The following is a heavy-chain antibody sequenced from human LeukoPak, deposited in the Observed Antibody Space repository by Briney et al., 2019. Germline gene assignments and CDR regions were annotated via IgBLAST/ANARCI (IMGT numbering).Heavy chain of an antibody. V-gene: IGHV4-61*02. CDR1: GGSISSGSYY. J-gene: IGHJ4*02. Sequence: SETLSLTCTVSGGSISSGSYYWSWIRQPAGKGLEWIGRIYTSGSTKYDPSLKSRVTISVDTSKNQFSLKLSSVTAADTAVYYCARAALGYCSSTSCYTGSFDYWGQGTLVTVSS. CDR3: ARAALGYCSSTSCYTGSFDY. CDR2: IYTSGST. D-gene: IGHD2-2*02.